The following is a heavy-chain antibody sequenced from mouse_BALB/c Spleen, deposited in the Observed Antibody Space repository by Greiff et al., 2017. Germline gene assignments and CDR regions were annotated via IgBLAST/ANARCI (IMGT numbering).Heavy chain of an antibody. CDR3: TREGRGKNWAYAMDY. CDR1: GYTFTSYW. J-gene: IGHJ4*01. V-gene: IGHV1-69*02. Sequence: QVQLQQPGAELVRPGASVKLSCKASGYTFTSYWINWVKQRPGQGLEWIGNIYPSDSYTNYNQKFKDKATLTVDKSSSTAYMQLSSPTSEDSAVYYCTREGRGKNWAYAMDYWGQGTSVTVSS. D-gene: IGHD4-1*01. CDR2: IYPSDSYT.